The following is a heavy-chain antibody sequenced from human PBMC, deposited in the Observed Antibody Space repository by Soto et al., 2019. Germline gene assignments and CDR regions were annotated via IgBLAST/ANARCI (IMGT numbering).Heavy chain of an antibody. CDR3: ARDWGYDFWSGYYAEVGYGMDV. V-gene: IGHV4-59*01. CDR2: IYYSGST. Sequence: SETLSLTCTVSGGSTSSYYWSWIRQPPGKGLEWIGYIYYSGSTNYNPSLKSRVTISVDTSKNQFSLKLSSVTAADTAVYYCARDWGYDFWSGYYAEVGYGMDVWGQGTTVTVSS. D-gene: IGHD3-3*01. CDR1: GGSTSSYY. J-gene: IGHJ6*02.